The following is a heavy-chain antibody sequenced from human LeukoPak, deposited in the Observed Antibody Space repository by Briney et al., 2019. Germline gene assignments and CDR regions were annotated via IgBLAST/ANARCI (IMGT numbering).Heavy chain of an antibody. CDR3: ARDQYYDSKGWFDP. D-gene: IGHD3-22*01. Sequence: ASVKVSCKASGYTFTGYYMHWVRQAPGQGLEWMGWINPNSGGTNYAQKFQGRVTMTRDTSISTAYMGLRSLRSDDTAVYYCARDQYYDSKGWFDPWGQGTLVTVSS. J-gene: IGHJ5*02. CDR1: GYTFTGYY. CDR2: INPNSGGT. V-gene: IGHV1-2*02.